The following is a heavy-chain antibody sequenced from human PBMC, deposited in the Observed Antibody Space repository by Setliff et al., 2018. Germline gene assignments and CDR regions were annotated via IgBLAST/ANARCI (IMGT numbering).Heavy chain of an antibody. CDR2: IIPIFGTA. CDR3: ASSRDYNFWSGYYSPLDD. CDR1: GGPFSSYD. J-gene: IGHJ4*02. V-gene: IGHV1-69*13. D-gene: IGHD3-3*01. Sequence: SVKVSCKASGGPFSSYDISWVRQAPGQGLEWMGRIIPIFGTANYAQKFQGRVTITADESTSTAYMELSSLRSEDTAVYYCASSRDYNFWSGYYSPLDDWGQGTLVTVSS.